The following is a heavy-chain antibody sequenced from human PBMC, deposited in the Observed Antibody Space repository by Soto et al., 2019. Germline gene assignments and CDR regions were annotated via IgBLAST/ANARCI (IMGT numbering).Heavy chain of an antibody. D-gene: IGHD3-16*02. Sequence: GSLRLSCAASGFTFSSRLIHCVRQAPVQGLVWVSGISGMGGGGKTFYTDFLKGRFTISRDNSMNTLYLQLRRLRVEDTAIYYCAQRWEIYREVFDYWRDGTLV. CDR1: GFTFSSRL. CDR3: AQRWEIYREVFDY. CDR2: ISGMGGGGKT. V-gene: IGHV3-23*01. J-gene: IGHJ4*01.